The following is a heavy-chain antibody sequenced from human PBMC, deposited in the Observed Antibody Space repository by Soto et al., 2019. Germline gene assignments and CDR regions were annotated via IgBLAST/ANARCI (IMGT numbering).Heavy chain of an antibody. CDR1: GGSISSYY. V-gene: IGHV4-59*01. CDR2: IYYSGST. Sequence: PSETLSLTCTVSGGSISSYYWSWIRQPPGKGLEWIGYIYYSGSTNYNPSLKSRVTISVDTSKNQFSLKLSSVTAADTAVYYCARERHEGPGDAFDIWGQGTMVTVSS. J-gene: IGHJ3*02. CDR3: ARERHEGPGDAFDI. D-gene: IGHD2-2*01.